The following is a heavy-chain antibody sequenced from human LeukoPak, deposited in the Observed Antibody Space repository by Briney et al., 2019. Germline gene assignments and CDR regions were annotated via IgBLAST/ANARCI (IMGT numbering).Heavy chain of an antibody. J-gene: IGHJ4*02. CDR1: GGSFSGYY. CDR3: ARGGYSGDGYAY. Sequence: SETLSLTCAVYGGSFSGYYWSWIRQPPGKGLEWIGYIYYSGSTYYNPSLKSRVTISVHTSKNQFSLKLTSVTAADTAVYYCARGGYSGDGYAYWGQGILVTVSS. V-gene: IGHV4-34*11. CDR2: IYYSGST. D-gene: IGHD5-12*01.